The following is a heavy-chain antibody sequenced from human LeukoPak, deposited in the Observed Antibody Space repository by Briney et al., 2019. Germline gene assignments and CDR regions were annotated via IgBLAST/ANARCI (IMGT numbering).Heavy chain of an antibody. V-gene: IGHV3-23*01. Sequence: SGGSLRLSCAASGFTFNSYAMYWVRRAPGKGLEWVSGIFGSGGSAHYADSVKGRFTISRDNSKNTVYLQMDSLRVEDTAVYYCGKTTTGYSSGRYPGWPVDYWGQGTLVTVSS. D-gene: IGHD6-19*01. J-gene: IGHJ4*02. CDR1: GFTFNSYA. CDR3: GKTTTGYSSGRYPGWPVDY. CDR2: IFGSGGSA.